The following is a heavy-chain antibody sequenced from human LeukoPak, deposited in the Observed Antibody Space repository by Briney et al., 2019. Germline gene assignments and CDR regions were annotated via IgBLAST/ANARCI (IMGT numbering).Heavy chain of an antibody. J-gene: IGHJ4*02. CDR2: ISGSGGST. CDR3: ARGSRGGGATRY. D-gene: IGHD1-26*01. Sequence: PGGSLRLSCAASGFTFSSYAMSWVRQAPGKGLEWVSAISGSGGSTYYADSVKGRFTTSRDNAKNSLYLQMNSLRAEDTAVYYCARGSRGGGATRYWGQGTLVTVSS. V-gene: IGHV3-23*01. CDR1: GFTFSSYA.